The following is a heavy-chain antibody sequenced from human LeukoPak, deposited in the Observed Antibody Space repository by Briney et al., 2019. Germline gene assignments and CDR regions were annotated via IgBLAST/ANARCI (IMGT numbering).Heavy chain of an antibody. J-gene: IGHJ6*03. V-gene: IGHV4-4*07. CDR2: IYTTGST. CDR1: GGSISSSY. Sequence: SETLSLTCTVSGGSISSSYWNWIRQSAGKGLEWVGRIYTTGSTNYNPSLKSRVTMSVDTSKNQFSLKLSSVTAADTAVYYCAREAVTMGYYYYMDVWGKGTTVTVSS. D-gene: IGHD6-19*01. CDR3: AREAVTMGYYYYMDV.